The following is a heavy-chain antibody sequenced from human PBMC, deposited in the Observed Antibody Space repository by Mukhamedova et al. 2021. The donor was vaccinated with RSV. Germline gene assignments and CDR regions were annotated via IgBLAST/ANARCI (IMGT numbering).Heavy chain of an antibody. CDR3: ARDQSRDGYNSAFDI. D-gene: IGHD5-24*01. CDR2: ISSSSSYI. J-gene: IGHJ3*02. V-gene: IGHV3-21*01. Sequence: GMNWVRQAPGKGLEWVSSISSSSSYIYYADSVKGRFTISSDNAKNSLYLQMNSLRAEDTAVYYCARDQSRDGYNSAFDIWGQGTMV. CDR1: G.